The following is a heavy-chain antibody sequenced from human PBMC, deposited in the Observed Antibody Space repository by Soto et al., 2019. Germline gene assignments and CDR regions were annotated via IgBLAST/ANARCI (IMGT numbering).Heavy chain of an antibody. CDR3: ARHYYDNSADAPFDY. D-gene: IGHD3-22*01. Sequence: EVQLLESGGGLVQPGGSLRLSCAASGFTFSTYAMSWVRQAPGKGLAWVSGISRGGGTTSYADSVKGRFTISRDNSKTTLYLQMNSLRAEDTAVYYCARHYYDNSADAPFDYWGQGTLVTVSS. J-gene: IGHJ4*02. CDR2: ISRGGGTT. V-gene: IGHV3-23*01. CDR1: GFTFSTYA.